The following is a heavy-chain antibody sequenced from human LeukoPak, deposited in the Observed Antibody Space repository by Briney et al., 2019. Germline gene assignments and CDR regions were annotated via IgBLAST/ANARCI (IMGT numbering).Heavy chain of an antibody. CDR3: ARGTGIVGATPFDY. CDR2: INHSGST. V-gene: IGHV4-34*01. J-gene: IGHJ4*02. Sequence: NPSETLCLTCAVYGGSFSGYYWSWIRQPPGKGLEWIGEINHSGSTNYNPSLKSRVTMSVDTSKNQFSLKLSSVTAADTAVYYCARGTGIVGATPFDYWGQARPVTVSS. D-gene: IGHD1-26*01. CDR1: GGSFSGYY.